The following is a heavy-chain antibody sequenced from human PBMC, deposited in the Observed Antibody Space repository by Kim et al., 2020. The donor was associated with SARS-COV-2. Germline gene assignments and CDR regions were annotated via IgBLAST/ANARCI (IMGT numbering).Heavy chain of an antibody. CDR2: ST. V-gene: IGHV4-39*01. Sequence: STYYNPSLKSRVTISVDTSKNQFSLKLSSVTAADTAVYYCARQDTHYFDYWGQGTLVTVSS. CDR3: ARQDTHYFDY. J-gene: IGHJ4*02.